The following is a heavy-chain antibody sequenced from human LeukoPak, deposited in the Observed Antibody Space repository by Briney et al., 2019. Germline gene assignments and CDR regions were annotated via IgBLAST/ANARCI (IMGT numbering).Heavy chain of an antibody. CDR3: AKDTASSWWYFDL. J-gene: IGHJ2*01. D-gene: IGHD5-18*01. CDR2: IGGSGSTT. CDR1: GFTFSSYA. Sequence: GGSLRLSRAASGFTFSSYAMSWVPQAPGKGLEWVSAIGGSGSTTYYADSVKGRFTISRDNSKNTLYLQMNSLRAEDTAVYYCAKDTASSWWYFDLWGRGTLVTVSS. V-gene: IGHV3-23*01.